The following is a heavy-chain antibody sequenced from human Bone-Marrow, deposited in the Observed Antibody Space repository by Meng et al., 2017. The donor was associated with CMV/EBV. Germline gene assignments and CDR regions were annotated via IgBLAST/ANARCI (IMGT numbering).Heavy chain of an antibody. J-gene: IGHJ3*02. V-gene: IGHV3-7*01. CDR1: GFTFSSYW. D-gene: IGHD2-21*01. CDR2: IKQDGSEK. CDR3: ARDTLCPPPSYCGGDDAFDI. Sequence: GESLKISCAASGFTFSSYWMSWVRQAPGKGLEWVANIKQDGSEKYYVDSVKGRFAISRDNAKNSLYLQMNSLRAEDTAVYYCARDTLCPPPSYCGGDDAFDIWGQGTMVTFSS.